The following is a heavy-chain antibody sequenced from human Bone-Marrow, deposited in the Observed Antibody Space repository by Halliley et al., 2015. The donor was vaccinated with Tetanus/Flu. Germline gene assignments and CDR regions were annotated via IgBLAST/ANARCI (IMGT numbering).Heavy chain of an antibody. D-gene: IGHD6-19*01. V-gene: IGHV4-59*01. Sequence: TLSLTCTVSGGSISSNYWSWIRQTPGKGLEWIGYIYYSGSTNYNPSLKSRVTISIDTSKNQFSLRLNSVTAADTAVYYCAKDRGSGWYEIDYWGQGILVTVSS. CDR1: GGSISSNY. J-gene: IGHJ4*02. CDR2: IYYSGST. CDR3: AKDRGSGWYEIDY.